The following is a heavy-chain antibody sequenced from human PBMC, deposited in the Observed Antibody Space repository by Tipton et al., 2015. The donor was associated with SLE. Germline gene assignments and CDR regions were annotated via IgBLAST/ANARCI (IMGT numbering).Heavy chain of an antibody. Sequence: SLRLSCAASGFTFSSYAMSWVRQAPGKGLEWVSAISGSGGNTYYADSVKGRFTISRDNSKNTLYLQMNSLRAEDTAVYYCAKAVKLLDYYYYYMDVWGKGTTVTVSS. CDR2: ISGSGGNT. D-gene: IGHD1-26*01. V-gene: IGHV3-23*01. CDR3: AKAVKLLDYYYYYMDV. J-gene: IGHJ6*03. CDR1: GFTFSSYA.